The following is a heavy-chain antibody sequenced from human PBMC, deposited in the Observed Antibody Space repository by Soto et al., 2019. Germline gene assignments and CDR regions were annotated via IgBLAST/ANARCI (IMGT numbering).Heavy chain of an antibody. CDR2: IYYSGST. CDR3: ARDRSGDNWFDP. J-gene: IGHJ5*02. D-gene: IGHD2-15*01. CDR1: GGSISSYY. Sequence: SETLSLTCTVSGGSISSYYWSWIRQPPGKGLEWIGYIYYSGSTNYNPSLKSRVTISVDTSKNQFSLKLSSVTAADTAVYYCARDRSGDNWFDPWGQGTLVTVSS. V-gene: IGHV4-59*01.